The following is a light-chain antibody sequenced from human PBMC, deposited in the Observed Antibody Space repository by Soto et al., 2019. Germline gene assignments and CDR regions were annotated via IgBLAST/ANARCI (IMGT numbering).Light chain of an antibody. CDR2: GAS. CDR3: QQYDNPPWT. J-gene: IGKJ1*01. V-gene: IGKV3-20*01. CDR1: QSVNSNY. Sequence: EIVLTQSPGTLSLSPGERATLSCRASQSVNSNYLAWYQQKPGQAPRLLMYGASSRATGIPDRFSGSGSGTDFTLTISRLEHEDFAVYCCQQYDNPPWTFGQGTKVEIK.